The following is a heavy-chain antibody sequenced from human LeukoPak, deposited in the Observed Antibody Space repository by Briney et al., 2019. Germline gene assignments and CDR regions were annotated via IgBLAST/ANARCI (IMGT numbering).Heavy chain of an antibody. CDR1: GFSVSSSY. D-gene: IGHD3-3*02. CDR3: GRAFSHACDI. V-gene: IGHV3-66*01. J-gene: IGHJ3*02. CDR2: IYSGGAT. Sequence: PWGSLRLSCAASGFSVSSSYMNWVRQAPGKGLEWVSIIYSGGATFYADSLKGRFTISRDTSKNTLSLQMNSLTAEDTAIYYCGRAFSHACDIWGHRTMGTVSS.